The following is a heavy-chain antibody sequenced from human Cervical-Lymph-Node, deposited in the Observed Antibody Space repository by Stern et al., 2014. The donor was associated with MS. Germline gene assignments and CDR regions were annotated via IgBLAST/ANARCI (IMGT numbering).Heavy chain of an antibody. D-gene: IGHD1-1*01. J-gene: IGHJ5*02. Sequence: QVQLGQSGAEVKKPGASFNVSCEASGYSFTTHYMHWIRQAPGEGLEWVGMINTNSGTTTYARQFQVRVSITRDTSTSTIYLELTGLRSADTAVYFCTRVQRERRALDHFDPWGQGTLVTVSS. CDR2: INTNSGTT. CDR3: TRVQRERRALDHFDP. CDR1: GYSFTTHY. V-gene: IGHV1-46*03.